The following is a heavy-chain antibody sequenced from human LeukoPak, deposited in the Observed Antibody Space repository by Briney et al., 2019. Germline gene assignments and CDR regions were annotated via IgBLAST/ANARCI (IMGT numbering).Heavy chain of an antibody. CDR2: ISSSSSYI. D-gene: IGHD5-24*01. V-gene: IGHV3-21*01. Sequence: GGSLRLSCAASGFTFSSYSMNWVGQAPGKGVEWVSSISSSSSYIYYADSVKGRFTIPRHKAKNSLYLQMTGLRAEDTAVYYCARVNQLDGYNSWGQGTLVTVSS. CDR3: ARVNQLDGYNS. CDR1: GFTFSSYS. J-gene: IGHJ4*02.